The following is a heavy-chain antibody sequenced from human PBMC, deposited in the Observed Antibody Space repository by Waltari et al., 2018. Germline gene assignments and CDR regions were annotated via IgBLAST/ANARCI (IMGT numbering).Heavy chain of an antibody. V-gene: IGHV3-7*01. CDR1: GFPFHIFW. Sequence: EIQLVASGGDLFQPGGSLRLSCVTSGFPFHIFWMAWVRQVPGKGLQWLAHIKDDGSETYHVDSVKGRFTISRDNARNSLYLEMDRLRVEDTGVYYCAREGLTEEAAYWGQGTLVTVSS. CDR3: AREGLTEEAAY. CDR2: IKDDGSET. D-gene: IGHD4-4*01. J-gene: IGHJ4*02.